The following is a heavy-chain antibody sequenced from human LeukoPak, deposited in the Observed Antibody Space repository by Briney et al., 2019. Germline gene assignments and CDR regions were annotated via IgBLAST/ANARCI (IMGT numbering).Heavy chain of an antibody. V-gene: IGHV1-2*02. Sequence: ASVKVSCKASGYTFTGYYMHWVRQAPGQGLEWMGWINPNSGGTNYAQKFQGRVTMTRDTSISTAYMELSRLRSDDTAVYYCARSRPERPKYYYYYMGVWGKGTTVTVSS. J-gene: IGHJ6*03. CDR2: INPNSGGT. CDR3: ARSRPERPKYYYYYMGV. D-gene: IGHD1-1*01. CDR1: GYTFTGYY.